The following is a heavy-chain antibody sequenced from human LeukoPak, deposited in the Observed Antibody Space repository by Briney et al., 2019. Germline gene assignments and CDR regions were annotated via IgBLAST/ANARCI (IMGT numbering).Heavy chain of an antibody. D-gene: IGHD3-9*01. V-gene: IGHV3-21*01. Sequence: GGSLRLSCAASGFTFSSYSMNWVRQAPGKGLEWVSSISSSSYIYYADSVKGRFTISRDNAKNSLYLQMNSLRAEDTAVYYCASFRPTGYYNYWGQGTLVTVSS. J-gene: IGHJ4*02. CDR1: GFTFSSYS. CDR3: ASFRPTGYYNY. CDR2: ISSSSYI.